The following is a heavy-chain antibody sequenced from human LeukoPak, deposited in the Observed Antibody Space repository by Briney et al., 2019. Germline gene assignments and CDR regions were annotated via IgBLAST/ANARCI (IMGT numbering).Heavy chain of an antibody. D-gene: IGHD1-26*01. CDR2: IYHSGST. V-gene: IGHV4-38-2*02. CDR1: GYSISRGYY. Sequence: PSETLSLTCTVSGYSISRGYYWAWIRQSPGKGLEWIGNIYHSGSTYSNPSLKSRLTISVDTSKNQFSLKLSSVTAADTAVYYRARESGRGSYWGYWGQGTLVTVSS. J-gene: IGHJ4*02. CDR3: ARESGRGSYWGY.